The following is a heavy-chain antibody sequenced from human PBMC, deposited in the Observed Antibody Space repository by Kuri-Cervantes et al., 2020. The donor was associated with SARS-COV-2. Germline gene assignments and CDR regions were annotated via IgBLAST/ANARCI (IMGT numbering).Heavy chain of an antibody. CDR2: IYYSGST. J-gene: IGHJ3*02. CDR3: ARDWGYSYAEGAFDI. CDR1: GGSISSGGYY. Sequence: SETLSLTCAVSGGSISSGGYYWSWIRQPPGKGLEWIGYIYYSGSTNYNPSLKSRVTISVDTSKNQFSLKLSSVTAADTAVYYCARDWGYSYAEGAFDIWGQGTMVTDSS. V-gene: IGHV4-61*08. D-gene: IGHD5-18*01.